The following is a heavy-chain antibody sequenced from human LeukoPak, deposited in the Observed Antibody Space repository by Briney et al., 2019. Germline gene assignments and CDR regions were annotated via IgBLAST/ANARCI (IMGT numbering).Heavy chain of an antibody. V-gene: IGHV1-69*01. D-gene: IGHD6-13*01. CDR3: ISWAAAGTGC. Sequence: SVKVSCKASGGTFSSYAISWVRQAPGPGLEWMGGIIPIFSTTNYAQKFQGRVTITADESTSTAYMEPRSLRSEDTAVYYCISWAAAGTGCWGQGTLVTAS. CDR2: IIPIFSTT. J-gene: IGHJ4*02. CDR1: GGTFSSYA.